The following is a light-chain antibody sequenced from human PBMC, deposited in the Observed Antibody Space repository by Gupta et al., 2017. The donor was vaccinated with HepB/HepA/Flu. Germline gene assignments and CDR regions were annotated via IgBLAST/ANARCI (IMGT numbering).Light chain of an antibody. CDR3: QQCDSTPWT. CDR2: AAS. V-gene: IGKV1-39*01. Sequence: DIQMTQSPSSLSASVGDRVTITCRASQSISSYLNWYQQKPGKAPKLLIYAASSVQSGVTSRFSGSGSGTDFTLTISRLQPEDFATYYCQQCDSTPWTFGQGTKVEIK. J-gene: IGKJ1*01. CDR1: QSISSY.